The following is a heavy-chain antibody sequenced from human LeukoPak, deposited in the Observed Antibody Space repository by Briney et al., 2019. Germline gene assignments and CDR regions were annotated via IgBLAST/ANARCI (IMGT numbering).Heavy chain of an antibody. D-gene: IGHD6-13*01. CDR2: IYWDDDK. CDR1: GFSLSTSGVG. CDR3: AHRTDSSSWTGDYFDY. Sequence: SGPTLVKPAQTLTLTCTFSGFSLSTSGVGVGWIRQPPGKALEWLALIYWDDDKRYSPSLKSRLTITKDTSKNQVVLTMTNMDPVDTATYYCAHRTDSSSWTGDYFDYWGQGTLVTVSS. J-gene: IGHJ4*02. V-gene: IGHV2-5*02.